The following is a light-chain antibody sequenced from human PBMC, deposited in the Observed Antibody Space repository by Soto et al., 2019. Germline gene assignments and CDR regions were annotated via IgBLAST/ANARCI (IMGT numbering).Light chain of an antibody. CDR2: GVS. J-gene: IGKJ4*01. V-gene: IGKV3D-15*01. CDR1: QSVRYN. CDR3: QQYNNWPLT. Sequence: EIVLTQSPATLSVSAGEIETLSCRAIQSVRYNLAWYQQKPGQAPRLLIYGVSTRATVIPARFSGIGSGTDFTLTISSLQSEDFTVYYCQQYNNWPLTVDGGIKVEI.